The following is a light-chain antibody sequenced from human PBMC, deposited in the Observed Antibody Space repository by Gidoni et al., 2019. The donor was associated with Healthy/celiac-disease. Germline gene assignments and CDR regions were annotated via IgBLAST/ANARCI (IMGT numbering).Light chain of an antibody. V-gene: IGKV3-11*01. CDR2: DAS. J-gene: IGKJ1*01. Sequence: EIVWTQSPATLSLSPGERATLSCRASQSVSSYIAWYQQKPGQAPRLLIYDASNRATGIPARFSGSGSGTDFTLTISSLEPEDCAVYYCQQRSNWPTGTFGQGTKVEIK. CDR3: QQRSNWPTGT. CDR1: QSVSSY.